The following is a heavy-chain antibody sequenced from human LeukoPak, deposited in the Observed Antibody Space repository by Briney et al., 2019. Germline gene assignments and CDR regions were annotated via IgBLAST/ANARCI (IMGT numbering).Heavy chain of an antibody. D-gene: IGHD6-19*01. Sequence: PGGSLRLSCAASGFTFSNFGMHWVRQAPGKGLEWVAFIGYDGDNKHYADSVKGRFTISRDNSMDTLYLQMNSLRAEDTAMYYCAKGIAVAFAYYFDYWGQGTLVTVSS. CDR1: GFTFSNFG. J-gene: IGHJ4*02. CDR3: AKGIAVAFAYYFDY. CDR2: IGYDGDNK. V-gene: IGHV3-30*02.